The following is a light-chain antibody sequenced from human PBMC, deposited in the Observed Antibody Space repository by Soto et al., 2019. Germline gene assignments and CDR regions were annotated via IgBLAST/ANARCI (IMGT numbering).Light chain of an antibody. J-gene: IGKJ4*01. Sequence: AAQLTQSPSSLSASVGDRVTISCRASQGIGNALAWYQQKPGKASKVLIYDASSLKSGVPSRFSGSGSGTDFTPTISSLQPEDFATYYCQQFNSFPLTFGGGTKVDIK. CDR1: QGIGNA. V-gene: IGKV1-13*02. CDR2: DAS. CDR3: QQFNSFPLT.